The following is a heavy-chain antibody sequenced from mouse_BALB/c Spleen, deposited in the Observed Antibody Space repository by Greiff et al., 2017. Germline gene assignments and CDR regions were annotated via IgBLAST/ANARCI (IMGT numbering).Heavy chain of an antibody. CDR1: GFSLTSYD. D-gene: IGHD1-2*01. J-gene: IGHJ4*01. Sequence: VQLQQSGPGLVAPSQSLSITCTVSGFSLTSYDISWIRQPPGKGLEWLGVIWTGGGTNYNSAFMSRLSISKDNSKSQVFLKMNSLQTDDTAIYYCVRDDTTATAMDYWGQGTSVTVSS. CDR3: VRDDTTATAMDY. CDR2: IWTGGGT. V-gene: IGHV2-9-2*01.